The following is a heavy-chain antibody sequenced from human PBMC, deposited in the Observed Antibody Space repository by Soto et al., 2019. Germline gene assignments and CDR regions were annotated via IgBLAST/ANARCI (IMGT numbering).Heavy chain of an antibody. Sequence: GGSLRLSCAASGFAFSTYTMSWVRQAPGRGLEWVSSISGSGNYTHYADFLRGRFTLSRDNAKTSLFLQMDSLRAEDTATYYCVRGTPTPGLDIWGRGTTVTVSS. CDR2: ISGSGNYT. CDR1: GFAFSTYT. CDR3: VRGTPTPGLDI. D-gene: IGHD1-1*01. J-gene: IGHJ6*02. V-gene: IGHV3-21*04.